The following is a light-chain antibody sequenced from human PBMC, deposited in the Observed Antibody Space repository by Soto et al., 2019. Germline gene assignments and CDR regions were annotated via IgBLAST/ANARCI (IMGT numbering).Light chain of an antibody. CDR3: QQYENWPRT. V-gene: IGKV3-20*01. CDR2: DAS. CDR1: QTVRNNY. Sequence: EFVLTQSPGTLSLSPGERATLSCRASQTVRNNYLAWYQQKPGQAPRLLIYDASSRATGIPARFSGSGSGTEFTLTISSLESDDFAAYYCQQYENWPRTFGQGTKVDI. J-gene: IGKJ1*01.